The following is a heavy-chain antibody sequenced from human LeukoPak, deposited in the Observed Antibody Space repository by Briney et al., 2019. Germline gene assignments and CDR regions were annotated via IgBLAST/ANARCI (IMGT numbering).Heavy chain of an antibody. D-gene: IGHD2-21*02. CDR1: GGSISSGGYS. V-gene: IGHV4-30-2*01. Sequence: SQTLSLTCAASGGSISSGGYSWSWIRQPPGKGLEWIGYIYHSGSTYYNPSLKSRVTISVDRSKNQFSLKLSSVTAADTAVYYCASRSYCGGDCLEDWGQGTLVTVSS. CDR3: ASRSYCGGDCLED. CDR2: IYHSGST. J-gene: IGHJ4*02.